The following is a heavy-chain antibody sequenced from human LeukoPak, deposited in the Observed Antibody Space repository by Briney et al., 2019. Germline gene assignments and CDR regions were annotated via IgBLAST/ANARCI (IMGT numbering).Heavy chain of an antibody. CDR3: ARDPTTDIVVVPAAIPIPHYYYYYGMDV. CDR2: ISAYNGNT. D-gene: IGHD2-2*01. CDR1: GYTFTSYG. V-gene: IGHV1-18*01. J-gene: IGHJ6*02. Sequence: ASVKVSCKASGYTFTSYGISWVRQAPGQGLEWMGWISAYNGNTNYAQKPQGRVTMTTDTSTSTAYMELRSLRSDDTAVYYCARDPTTDIVVVPAAIPIPHYYYYYGMDVWGQGTTVTVSS.